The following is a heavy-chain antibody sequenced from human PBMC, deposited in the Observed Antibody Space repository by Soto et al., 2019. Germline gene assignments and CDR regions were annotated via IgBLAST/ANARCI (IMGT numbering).Heavy chain of an antibody. D-gene: IGHD3-22*01. CDR3: AKALPPYDSSGQNWFDP. CDR2: IIPIFGTA. J-gene: IGHJ5*02. V-gene: IGHV1-69*01. CDR1: GGTFSSYA. Sequence: QVQLVQSGAEVKKPGSSVKVSCKASGGTFSSYAISWVRQAPGQGLEWMGGIIPIFGTANYAQKFQGRVTITADESTSTAYMELSSLRSEDTAVYHCAKALPPYDSSGQNWFDPWGQGTLVTVSS.